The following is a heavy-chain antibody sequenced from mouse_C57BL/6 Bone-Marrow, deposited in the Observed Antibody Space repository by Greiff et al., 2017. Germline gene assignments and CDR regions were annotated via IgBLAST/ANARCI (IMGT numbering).Heavy chain of an antibody. Sequence: EVQLVESEGGLVQPGSSMKLSCTASGFTFSDYYMAWVRQVPEKGLEWVANINYDGSSTYYLDSLKSRFIISRDNAKNILYLQMSSLKSEDTATYYCASHYGSSPFAYWGQGTLVTVSA. CDR1: GFTFSDYY. J-gene: IGHJ3*01. CDR3: ASHYGSSPFAY. D-gene: IGHD1-1*01. V-gene: IGHV5-16*01. CDR2: INYDGSST.